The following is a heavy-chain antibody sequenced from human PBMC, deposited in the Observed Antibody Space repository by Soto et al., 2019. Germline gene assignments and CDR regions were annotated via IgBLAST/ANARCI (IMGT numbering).Heavy chain of an antibody. CDR1: GFTFSDYY. V-gene: IGHV3-11*01. CDR2: ISRSGTTT. CDR3: ARWQSCWSYSVY. J-gene: IGHJ4*02. D-gene: IGHD6-19*01. Sequence: QVQLVESGGGLVKPGGSLRLSCAASGFTFSDYYMSWIRQAPGMGLEWVSHISRSGTTTYYADSVKGRVTISRDNAKDSLYPQLNSLRAEDKEASYCARWQSCWSYSVYWGQGTLATVSS.